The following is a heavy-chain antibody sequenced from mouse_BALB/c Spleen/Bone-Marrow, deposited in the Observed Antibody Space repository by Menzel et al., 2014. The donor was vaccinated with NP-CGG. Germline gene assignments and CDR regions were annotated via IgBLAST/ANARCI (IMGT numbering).Heavy chain of an antibody. V-gene: IGHV4-1*02. CDR2: INPDSSTI. D-gene: IGHD1-1*01. J-gene: IGHJ2*01. CDR3: ARCGYYGFLHY. Sequence: EVKLQESGGGLVQPGGSLKLSCAASGFDFSRYWMSWVRQAPGKGLEWIGEINPDSSTINYTPSLKDKFIISRDNAKNTLALQMSRVRSEDAGLYYCARCGYYGFLHYWVQGTTLTVSS. CDR1: GFDFSRYW.